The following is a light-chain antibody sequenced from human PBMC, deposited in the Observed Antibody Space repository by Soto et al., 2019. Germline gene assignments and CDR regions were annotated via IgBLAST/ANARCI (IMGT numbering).Light chain of an antibody. CDR3: SSYTSSSTSV. V-gene: IGLV2-14*01. J-gene: IGLJ1*01. CDR1: SSDVGGYNY. CDR2: DVS. Sequence: QSARTQPASVSGSPGQSITISCTGTSSDVGGYNYVSWYQQHPGKAPKLMIYDVSNRPSGVSNRSSGSKSGNTASLSISGLQAEDEADYYCSSYTSSSTSVFGTGTKVTVL.